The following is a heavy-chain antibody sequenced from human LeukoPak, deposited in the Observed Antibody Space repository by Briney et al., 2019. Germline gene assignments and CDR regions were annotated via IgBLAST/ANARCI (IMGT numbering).Heavy chain of an antibody. D-gene: IGHD3-9*01. CDR2: INASNGKT. Sequence: ASVKVSCKASGYTFSNYAIQWVRQAPGQRLEWMGWINASNGKTKYSQKFQGRVTITRDTSANTAYMELSSLRSEDTAIYYCARVILTATSVQYYLDYWGQGTLVTVSS. V-gene: IGHV1-3*01. CDR1: GYTFSNYA. CDR3: ARVILTATSVQYYLDY. J-gene: IGHJ4*02.